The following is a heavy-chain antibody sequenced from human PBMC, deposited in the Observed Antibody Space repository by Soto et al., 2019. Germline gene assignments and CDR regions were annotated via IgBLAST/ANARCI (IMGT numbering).Heavy chain of an antibody. CDR3: ARSTNYDY. Sequence: GASVKVSCKASGYVFSSYVISWVRQAPGQGLEWMGWINPNSGDTNYAQKFQGWVTMTRDTSISTVYLELSRLKSDDTAVYYCARSTNYDYWGQGTLVTVSS. V-gene: IGHV1-2*04. CDR1: GYVFSSYV. J-gene: IGHJ4*02. CDR2: INPNSGDT.